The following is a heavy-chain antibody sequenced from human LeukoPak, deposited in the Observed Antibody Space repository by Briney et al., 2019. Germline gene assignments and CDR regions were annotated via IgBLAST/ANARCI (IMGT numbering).Heavy chain of an antibody. D-gene: IGHD3-22*01. CDR2: INYSGGT. CDR3: ARDDSYNNDSSGHSDAFDL. J-gene: IGHJ3*01. CDR1: GGSFSGYY. V-gene: IGHV4-34*01. Sequence: PSETLSLTCAVLGGSFSGYYWNWIRQSPGKGLEWIGEINYSGGTRYSPSLKSRVTISLDTSKNQFSLRLSSVTAADTAVYYCARDDSYNNDSSGHSDAFDLWGQGTMVTMSS.